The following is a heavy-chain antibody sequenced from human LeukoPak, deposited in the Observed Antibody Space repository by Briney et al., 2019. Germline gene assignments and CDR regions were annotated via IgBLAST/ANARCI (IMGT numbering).Heavy chain of an antibody. Sequence: TASETLSLTCAVYGGSFSGYYWSWIRQPPGKGLEWIGEINHSGSTNYNPSLKSRVTISVDTSKNQFSLKLSSVTAADTAVYYCARLPQSITMVRGSDYWGQGTRVTVSS. J-gene: IGHJ4*02. D-gene: IGHD3-10*01. V-gene: IGHV4-34*01. CDR1: GGSFSGYY. CDR3: ARLPQSITMVRGSDY. CDR2: INHSGST.